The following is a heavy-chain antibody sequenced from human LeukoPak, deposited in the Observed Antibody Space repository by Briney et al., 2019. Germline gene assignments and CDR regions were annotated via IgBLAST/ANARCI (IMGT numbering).Heavy chain of an antibody. V-gene: IGHV3-66*01. Sequence: GGSLRLSCAGSGFTVSNNYMAWVRLAPGKGLEWVSVIYDGGFTEYTDSVKGRFTISRDNSKNTLDLQMNSLRAEDTAVYYCARVMGRLVRNWYFDLWGRGTLVTVSS. CDR1: GFTVSNNY. CDR3: ARVMGRLVRNWYFDL. D-gene: IGHD3-9*01. J-gene: IGHJ2*01. CDR2: IYDGGFT.